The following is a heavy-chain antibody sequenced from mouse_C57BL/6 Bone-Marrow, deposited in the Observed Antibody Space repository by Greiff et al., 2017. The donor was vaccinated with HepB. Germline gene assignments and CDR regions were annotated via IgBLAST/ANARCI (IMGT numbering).Heavy chain of an antibody. CDR1: GYTFTDYY. CDR2: INPYNGGT. J-gene: IGHJ4*01. CDR3: ARDYYGTAMDY. Sequence: EVQLQQSGPVLVKPGASVKMSCKASGYTFTDYYMNWVKQSHGKSLEWIGVINPYNGGTSYNQKFKGKATLTVDKSSSTAYMELNSLTSEDSAVYYCARDYYGTAMDYWGQGTSVTVSS. D-gene: IGHD1-1*01. V-gene: IGHV1-19*01.